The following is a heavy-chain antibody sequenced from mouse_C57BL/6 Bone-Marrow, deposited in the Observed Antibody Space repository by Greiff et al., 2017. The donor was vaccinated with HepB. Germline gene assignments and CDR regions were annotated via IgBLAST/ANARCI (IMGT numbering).Heavy chain of an antibody. CDR1: GYSFTDYN. CDR2: INPNYGTT. D-gene: IGHD2-4*01. Sequence: EVKVVESGPELVKPGASVKISCKASGYSFTDYNMNWVKQSNGKSLEWIGVINPNYGTTSYNQKFKGKATLTVDQSSSTAYMQLNSLTSEDSAVYYCARRRDYDGEVYAMDYWGQGTSVTVSS. J-gene: IGHJ4*01. V-gene: IGHV1-39*01. CDR3: ARRRDYDGEVYAMDY.